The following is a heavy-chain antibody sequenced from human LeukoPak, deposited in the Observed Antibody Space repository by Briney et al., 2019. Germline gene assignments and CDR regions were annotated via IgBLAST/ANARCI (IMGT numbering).Heavy chain of an antibody. CDR1: GFTFSSYG. Sequence: EGSLRLSCVASGFTFSSYGMHCVRQAPGKGLEWVAVISYDGSNKYYAASVKGRFTISRDNSKNTLYLQMNSLRAEDTAVYYCAKDPRLFWMGGYFDYWGQGTLVTVSS. D-gene: IGHD3-3*01. V-gene: IGHV3-30*18. CDR3: AKDPRLFWMGGYFDY. J-gene: IGHJ4*02. CDR2: ISYDGSNK.